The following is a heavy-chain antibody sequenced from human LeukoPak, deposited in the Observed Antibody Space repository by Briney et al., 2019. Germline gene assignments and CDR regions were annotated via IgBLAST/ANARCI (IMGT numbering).Heavy chain of an antibody. CDR2: IWYDGSDI. J-gene: IGHJ4*02. Sequence: GRSLRLSCAAAGFIFSTYGMHWVRQAAGKGLEWVAVIWYDGSDIYYADSVKGRFTISRDNSKNTLYLQVNSLRAEDTAVYYCARDLSMVRGPLDYWGQGTLVTVSS. CDR1: GFIFSTYG. V-gene: IGHV3-33*01. CDR3: ARDLSMVRGPLDY. D-gene: IGHD3-10*01.